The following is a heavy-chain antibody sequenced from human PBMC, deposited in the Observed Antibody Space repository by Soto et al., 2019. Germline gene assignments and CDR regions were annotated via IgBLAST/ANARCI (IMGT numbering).Heavy chain of an antibody. CDR3: AREAVYVSYYFDY. J-gene: IGHJ4*02. CDR2: INTGDGNT. V-gene: IGHV1-3*04. CDR1: GYTFNNYP. D-gene: IGHD2-8*01. Sequence: ASVKVSCKASGYTFNNYPIHWVRQAPGQRLEWMGWINTGDGNTKYSQKFQGRVIITRDTSASTAYMDLSSLRSEDSAMYYCAREAVYVSYYFDYWGQGTLVTVSS.